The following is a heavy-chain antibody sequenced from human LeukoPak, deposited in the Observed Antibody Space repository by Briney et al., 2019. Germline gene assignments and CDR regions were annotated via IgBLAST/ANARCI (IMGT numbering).Heavy chain of an antibody. CDR2: IKQDGSEK. V-gene: IGHV3-7*01. CDR1: GFTLSSYW. D-gene: IGHD6-13*01. J-gene: IGHJ6*02. Sequence: GGSLRHSCAASGFTLSSYWMSWVRQAPGKALEWVANIKQDGSEKYYVDSVKGRFTISRDNAKNSLYLQMNSLRAEDTAVYYCAGTLVYSSSWYYYYGMDVWGQGTTVTVSS. CDR3: AGTLVYSSSWYYYYGMDV.